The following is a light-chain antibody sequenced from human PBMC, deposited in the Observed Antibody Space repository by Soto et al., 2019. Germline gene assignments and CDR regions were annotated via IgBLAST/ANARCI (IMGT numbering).Light chain of an antibody. CDR3: QQYNSYRA. J-gene: IGKJ1*01. CDR1: QSIDTW. Sequence: DIQMTQSPSTLSASVGDRVTITCRASQSIDTWLAWHQQKPGQAPKLLISKASRLESGVPSRFSGSGSGTEFTLTISSLQPDDSATYYCQQYNSYRAFGQGTKVEI. CDR2: KAS. V-gene: IGKV1-5*03.